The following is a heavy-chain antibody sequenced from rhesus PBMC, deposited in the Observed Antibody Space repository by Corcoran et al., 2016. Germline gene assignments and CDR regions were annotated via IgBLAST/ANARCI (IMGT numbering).Heavy chain of an antibody. D-gene: IGHD1-44*01. J-gene: IGHJ4*01. CDR3: ARQYSGNYNGGWFDY. V-gene: IGHV4S7*01. CDR1: GGSVSRGYG. Sequence: QLQLLESGPGLVKPSETLSLTCAVSGGSVSRGYGWSWIRYPPGQGREWIGNIFGSSGSTYDNPSLKSRVTISKDTSKNQFSLTLSSVTAADTAVYYCARQYSGNYNGGWFDYWGQGVLVTVSS. CDR2: IFGSSGST.